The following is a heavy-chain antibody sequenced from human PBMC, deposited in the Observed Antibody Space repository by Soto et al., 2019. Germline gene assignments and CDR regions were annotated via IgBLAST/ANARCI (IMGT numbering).Heavy chain of an antibody. CDR2: IYYSGAT. CDR3: ARLAYSGYLQT. D-gene: IGHD1-26*01. CDR1: GGAIGGYY. Sequence: SETLSLTCSLSGGAIGGYYWSWIRQPPGKALEWIASIYYSGATYYNPSLQSRVTISVDTSNNRFSLTLSSLTAADTAVYFCARLAYSGYLQTWGQGSLVTVSS. V-gene: IGHV4-59*05. J-gene: IGHJ1*01.